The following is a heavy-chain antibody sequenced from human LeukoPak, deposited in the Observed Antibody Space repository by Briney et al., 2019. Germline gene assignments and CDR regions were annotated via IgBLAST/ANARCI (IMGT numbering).Heavy chain of an antibody. CDR2: ISGDNGKT. CDR1: GYTFTSYG. Sequence: ASVKVSCTASGYTFTSYGISWARQAPGQGLEWMGWISGDNGKTKNAQKFQGRVTMTTDTSTTTAYMELRSLRSDDTAVYYCARADSGGYYVAYWYWGQGSLVTVSS. D-gene: IGHD3-22*01. J-gene: IGHJ4*02. V-gene: IGHV1-18*01. CDR3: ARADSGGYYVAYWY.